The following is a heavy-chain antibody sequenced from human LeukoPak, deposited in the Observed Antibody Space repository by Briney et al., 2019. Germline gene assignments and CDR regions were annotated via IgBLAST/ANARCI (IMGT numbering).Heavy chain of an antibody. CDR3: ARAHYYYDSSAPADY. CDR1: GGTFSSYA. D-gene: IGHD3-22*01. Sequence: SVKVSCKASGGTFSSYAISWVRQAPGQGLEWMGRIIPIFGTANYAQKFQGRVTITTDESTSTAYMELSSLRSEDTAVYYCARAHYYYDSSAPADYWGQGTLVTVSS. CDR2: IIPIFGTA. J-gene: IGHJ4*02. V-gene: IGHV1-69*05.